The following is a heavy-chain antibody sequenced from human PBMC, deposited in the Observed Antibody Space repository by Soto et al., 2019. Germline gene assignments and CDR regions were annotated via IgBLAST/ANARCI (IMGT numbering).Heavy chain of an antibody. CDR3: ARGNGGIAVAGFFDY. Sequence: ASVKVSCKASGYTFTSYDIIWVRQATGQGLEWMGRINPNSGNTSYAQKFQGRVTMTRDTSTSTVYMELSSLRSEDTAVYYCARGNGGIAVAGFFDYWGQGTLVTVSS. V-gene: IGHV1-8*01. J-gene: IGHJ4*02. D-gene: IGHD6-19*01. CDR1: GYTFTSYD. CDR2: INPNSGNT.